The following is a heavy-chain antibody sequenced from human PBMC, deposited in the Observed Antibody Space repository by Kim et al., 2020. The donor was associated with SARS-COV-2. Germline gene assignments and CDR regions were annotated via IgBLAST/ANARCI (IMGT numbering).Heavy chain of an antibody. CDR2: IWYDGRNK. CDR3: AKEGYGRSYYWYFDL. CDR1: GFTFSSYG. D-gene: IGHD1-26*01. Sequence: GSLRLSCAASGFTFSSYGMHWVRQAPGKGLEWVAVIWYDGRNKYYADSVKGRFTISRDNSKNTLDLQMNSLSAEDTAVYYCAKEGYGRSYYWYFDLWGR. J-gene: IGHJ2*01. V-gene: IGHV3-33*06.